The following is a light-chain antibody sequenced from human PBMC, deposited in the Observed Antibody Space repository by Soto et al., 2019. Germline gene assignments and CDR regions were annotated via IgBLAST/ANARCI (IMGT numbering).Light chain of an antibody. CDR2: DVS. V-gene: IGLV2-11*01. CDR1: SSDVGAYNY. CDR3: CSYAGSYTWV. Sequence: QSALTQPRSVSRSPGQSVTISCTGTSSDVGAYNYVSWYQQHPGKPPKLMICDVSKRPSGVPDRFSGSKSGYAASLTISGLQAEDEADYYCCSYAGSYTWVFGGGTKLTVL. J-gene: IGLJ3*02.